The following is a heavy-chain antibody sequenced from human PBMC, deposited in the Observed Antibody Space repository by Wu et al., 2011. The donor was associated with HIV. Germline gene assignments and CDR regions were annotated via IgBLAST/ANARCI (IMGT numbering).Heavy chain of an antibody. CDR3: ATYIRPHPHYTHAQPWFDPR. CDR1: GGTFNNHA. Sequence: QVQLVQSGAEVKKPGSSVKVSCKASGGTFNNHAITWVRQAPGQGLEWMGGIITIFDTVNYAQKFQGRVTFTSDKSTHTGYMELSSLTSEDTAVYYCATYIRPHPHYTHAQPWFDPRGAQGTPGPPSP. V-gene: IGHV1-69*14. D-gene: IGHD3-10*01. J-gene: IGHJ4*02. CDR2: IITIFDTV.